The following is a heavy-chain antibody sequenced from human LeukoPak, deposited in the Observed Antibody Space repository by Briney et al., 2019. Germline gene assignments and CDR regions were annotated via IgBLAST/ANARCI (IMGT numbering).Heavy chain of an antibody. J-gene: IGHJ4*02. CDR3: ARRALTGYYPFDY. V-gene: IGHV4-34*01. CDR1: GGSFSGYY. D-gene: IGHD3-9*01. Sequence: PSETLSLTCAVYGGSFSGYYWSWIRQPPGKGLEWIGEINHSGSTNYNPSLKSRVTISVDASKNQFSLKLSSVTAADTAVYYCARRALTGYYPFDYWGQGTLVTVSS. CDR2: INHSGST.